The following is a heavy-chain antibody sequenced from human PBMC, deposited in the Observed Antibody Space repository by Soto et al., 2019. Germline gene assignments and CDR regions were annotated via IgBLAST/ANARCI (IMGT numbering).Heavy chain of an antibody. D-gene: IGHD6-13*01. CDR2: ITGSGAGS. CDR3: AKAYSNSWPNDWFDP. V-gene: IGHV3-23*01. J-gene: IGHJ5*02. Sequence: EVQLLESGGGWLQPGGSLRLSCAASGFTFSSYAMNWVRQAPGKGLGWVSGITGSGAGSYYSGSVKGRFTISRDNYKTTLYLQMNSLSAEDTAVYYCAKAYSNSWPNDWFDPWCQGTLVTVSS. CDR1: GFTFSSYA.